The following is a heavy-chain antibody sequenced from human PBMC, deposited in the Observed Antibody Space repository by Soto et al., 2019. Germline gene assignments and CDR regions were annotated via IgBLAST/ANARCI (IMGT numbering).Heavy chain of an antibody. V-gene: IGHV1-8*01. CDR3: ARAKVVFPVQWLAPGSPYYYGMDV. CDR2: MNPNSGNT. J-gene: IGHJ6*02. D-gene: IGHD6-19*01. CDR1: GYTGTSYD. Sequence: GSVKVSCKASGYTGTSYDINWVRQATGQALGWMGWMNPNSGNTGYAQKFQGRVTMTRNTSISTAYMELSSLRSEDTAVYYCARAKVVFPVQWLAPGSPYYYGMDVWGQGTTVTVSS.